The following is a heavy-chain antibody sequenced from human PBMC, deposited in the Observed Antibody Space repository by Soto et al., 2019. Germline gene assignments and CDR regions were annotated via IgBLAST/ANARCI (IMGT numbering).Heavy chain of an antibody. CDR2: MNPNSGNT. Sequence: ASVKVSCKASGYTFTSYDINWVRQTTGQGLEWMGWMNPNSGNTGYAQKFQGRVTMTRNTSISTAYMELSSLRSEDTAVYYCGTSGYDGRPYYYYGMDVWGQGTTVTVSS. CDR3: GTSGYDGRPYYYYGMDV. V-gene: IGHV1-8*01. D-gene: IGHD5-12*01. J-gene: IGHJ6*02. CDR1: GYTFTSYD.